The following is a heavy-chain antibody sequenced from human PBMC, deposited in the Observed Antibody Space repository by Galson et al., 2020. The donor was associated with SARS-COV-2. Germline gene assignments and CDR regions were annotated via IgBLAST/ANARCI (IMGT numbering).Heavy chain of an antibody. Sequence: TGGSLRLSCAASGFTFSDHYMDWVRQAPGKVLEWVGRSRNKPNSYTTEYAASVKGRFTVSRDESKNSLYLQMNSLKTEDTAVYYCARGKNSFDYWGQGTLVTVSS. V-gene: IGHV3-72*01. J-gene: IGHJ4*02. CDR3: ARGKNSFDY. CDR1: GFTFSDHY. CDR2: SRNKPNSYTT.